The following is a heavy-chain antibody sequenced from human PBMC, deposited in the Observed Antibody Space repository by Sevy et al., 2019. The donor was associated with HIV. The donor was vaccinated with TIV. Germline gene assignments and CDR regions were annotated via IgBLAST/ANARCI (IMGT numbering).Heavy chain of an antibody. D-gene: IGHD3-10*01. CDR1: GGSISSSSYY. V-gene: IGHV4-39*01. CDR2: IYYSGST. Sequence: SETLSLTCTVSGGSISSSSYYWGWIRKPPGKGLEWIGSIYYSGSTYYNPSLKSRVTISVDTSKNQFSLKLSSVTAADTAVYYCARLMVGYWGQGTLVTVSS. CDR3: ARLMVGY. J-gene: IGHJ4*02.